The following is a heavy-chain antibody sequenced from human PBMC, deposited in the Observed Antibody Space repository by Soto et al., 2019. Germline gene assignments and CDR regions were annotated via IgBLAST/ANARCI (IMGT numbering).Heavy chain of an antibody. Sequence: APAKVSCQASGGSFSSYAISWVRQAPGQGLEWMGGIIPIFGTANYAQKFQGRVTITADESTSTAYMELSSLRSEDTAVYYCAKKVGHIDYWGQGTLVTVSS. CDR3: AKKVGHIDY. CDR1: GGSFSSYA. D-gene: IGHD3-16*01. CDR2: IIPIFGTA. V-gene: IGHV1-69*13. J-gene: IGHJ4*02.